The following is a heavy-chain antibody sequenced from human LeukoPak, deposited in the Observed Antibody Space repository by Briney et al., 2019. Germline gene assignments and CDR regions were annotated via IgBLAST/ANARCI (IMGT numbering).Heavy chain of an antibody. J-gene: IGHJ4*02. CDR3: ARSAWVDCFDY. Sequence: GGSLRLSCAASGFTFSSYWMHCVRQAPGKGLVWVSRINSDGSSTSYADSVKGRFTISRDNAKNTLYLQMNSLRAEDTAVYYCARSAWVDCFDYWGQGTLVTVSS. D-gene: IGHD2-15*01. CDR2: INSDGSST. V-gene: IGHV3-74*01. CDR1: GFTFSSYW.